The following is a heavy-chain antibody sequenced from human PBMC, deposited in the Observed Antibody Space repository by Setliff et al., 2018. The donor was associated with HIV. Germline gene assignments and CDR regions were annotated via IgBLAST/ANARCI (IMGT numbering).Heavy chain of an antibody. CDR1: GYTFTDYY. CDR3: ARDLSTHWSGYSLGF. Sequence: ASVKVSCKASGYTFTDYYFHWVRQAPGQGLAWMGWVNPKFGGTLYAQKFRGRVTMTRDMSINTVYLELSSLSSDDTAVYYCARDLSTHWSGYSLGFWGPGTLVTVSS. CDR2: VNPKFGGT. D-gene: IGHD3-3*01. J-gene: IGHJ4*02. V-gene: IGHV1-2*02.